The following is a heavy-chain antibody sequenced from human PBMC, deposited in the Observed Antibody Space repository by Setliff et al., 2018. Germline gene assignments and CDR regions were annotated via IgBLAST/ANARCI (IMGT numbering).Heavy chain of an antibody. V-gene: IGHV1-18*01. CDR2: ISAYNGNT. D-gene: IGHD3-22*01. CDR3: ARELRPGPQAKYYYDSSGYSPLDI. J-gene: IGHJ3*02. Sequence: GASVKVSCKASGYTFTSYGISWVRQAPGQGLEWMGWISAYNGNTNYAQKLQGRVTMTTDTSTSTAYMELRSLRSDDTAVYYCARELRPGPQAKYYYDSSGYSPLDIWGQGTMVTVSS. CDR1: GYTFTSYG.